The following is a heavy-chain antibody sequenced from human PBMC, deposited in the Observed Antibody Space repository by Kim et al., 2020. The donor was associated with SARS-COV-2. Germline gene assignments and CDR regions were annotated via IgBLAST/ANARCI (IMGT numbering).Heavy chain of an antibody. D-gene: IGHD1-26*01. CDR3: ARDRDSGSYSDY. V-gene: IGHV3-48*02. J-gene: IGHJ4*02. Sequence: YYADSVKSRFTISRDNAKNSLYLQMNSLRDDDTAVYYCARDRDSGSYSDYWGQGTLVSVSS.